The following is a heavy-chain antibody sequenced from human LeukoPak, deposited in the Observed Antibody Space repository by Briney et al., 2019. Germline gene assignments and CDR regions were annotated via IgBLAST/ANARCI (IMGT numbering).Heavy chain of an antibody. J-gene: IGHJ4*02. CDR2: ISGSGGNS. CDR1: GFTFSNYA. V-gene: IGHV3-23*01. D-gene: IGHD1-26*01. CDR3: AKRSGGSYGYFDY. Sequence: AGGSLRLSCEASGFTFSNYAMSWVRQAPGKGLEWVSAISGSGGNSYYADSVKGRFTISRDDSKNTLYLQINSLRVEDTAAYYCAKRSGGSYGYFDYWGQGTPVTVSS.